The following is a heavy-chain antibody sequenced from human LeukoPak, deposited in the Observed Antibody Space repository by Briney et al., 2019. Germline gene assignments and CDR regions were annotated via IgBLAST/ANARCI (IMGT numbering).Heavy chain of an antibody. CDR2: ISYDGSEK. CDR1: GFTHIDYS. Sequence: GGSLTQSRPATGFTHIDYSMSELRPPRSKGRACIAAISYDGSEKFYADCVKGRFTPSRDKYKNTLYLQMNSLRSEDTAVYYCAKVPGSRDFGWLSGAFDMWGQGTMDTVSS. D-gene: IGHD3-9*01. CDR3: AKVPGSRDFGWLSGAFDM. V-gene: IGHV3-30*18. J-gene: IGHJ3*02.